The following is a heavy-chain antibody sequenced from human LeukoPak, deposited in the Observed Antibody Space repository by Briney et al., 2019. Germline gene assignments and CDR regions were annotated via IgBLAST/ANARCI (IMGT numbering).Heavy chain of an antibody. V-gene: IGHV4-34*01. Sequence: NPGGSLRLSCAASGFTFSIYSVTWVRQPPGKGLEWIGEINHSGSTNYNPSLKSRVTISVDTSKNQFSLKLSSVTAADTAVYYCARALSGSYYRSGLGIWGQGTMVTVSS. D-gene: IGHD1-26*01. CDR2: INHSGST. CDR3: ARALSGSYYRSGLGI. CDR1: GFTFSIYS. J-gene: IGHJ3*02.